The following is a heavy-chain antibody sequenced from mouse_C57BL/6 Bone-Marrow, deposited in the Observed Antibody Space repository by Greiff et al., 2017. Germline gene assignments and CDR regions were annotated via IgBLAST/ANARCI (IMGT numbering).Heavy chain of an antibody. CDR2: INPYNGGT. CDR3: AGIYYDYAFAY. V-gene: IGHV1-19*01. J-gene: IGHJ3*01. Sequence: EVKVVESGPVLVKPGASVKMSCKASGYTFTDYYMNWVKQSHGKSLEWIGVINPYNGGTSYNQKVKGKATLTVDKSSSTAYMELNSLTSEDSAVYYCAGIYYDYAFAYWGQGTLVTVSA. CDR1: GYTFTDYY. D-gene: IGHD2-4*01.